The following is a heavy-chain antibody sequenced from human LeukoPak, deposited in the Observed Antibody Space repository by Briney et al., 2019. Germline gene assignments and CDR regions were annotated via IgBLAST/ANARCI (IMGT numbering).Heavy chain of an antibody. V-gene: IGHV4-61*02. CDR3: ARVLRGSGIYYFDY. J-gene: IGHJ4*02. Sequence: SETLSLTCTVSGGSISSGGYYWNWIRQPAGKGLEWIGRFQTSGRTNYNPSLNSRVTISLETSKNQFSLKLSSVTAADTAVYYCARVLRGSGIYYFDYWGQGTLVTVSS. CDR2: FQTSGRT. CDR1: GGSISSGGYY. D-gene: IGHD3-10*01.